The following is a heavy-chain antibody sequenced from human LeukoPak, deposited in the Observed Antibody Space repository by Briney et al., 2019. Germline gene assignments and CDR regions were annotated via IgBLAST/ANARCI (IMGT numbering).Heavy chain of an antibody. CDR1: GYSFTSYW. V-gene: IGHV5-51*01. Sequence: GESLKISCKGSGYSFTSYWIGWVRQMPGKGLEWMGVIYPGDSDTRYSPSFQGQVTISADKSISTAYLQWSSLKASDTAMYYCARRTIRGHYDSSGAVDYWGQGTLVTVSS. CDR2: IYPGDSDT. CDR3: ARRTIRGHYDSSGAVDY. D-gene: IGHD3-22*01. J-gene: IGHJ4*02.